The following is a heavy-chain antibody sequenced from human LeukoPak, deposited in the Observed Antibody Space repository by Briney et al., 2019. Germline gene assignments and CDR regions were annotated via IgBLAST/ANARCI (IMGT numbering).Heavy chain of an antibody. CDR3: AKSGYYYGSGSYPRGYFDY. D-gene: IGHD3-10*01. J-gene: IGHJ4*02. CDR1: GFTFSSYA. CDR2: ISGSGGST. Sequence: GGSLRLSCAASGFTFSSYAMSWVRQAPGKGLEWVSAISGSGGSTYYADSVKGRFTISGDNSKNTLYLQMNSLRAEDTAVYYCAKSGYYYGSGSYPRGYFDYWGQGTLVTVSS. V-gene: IGHV3-23*01.